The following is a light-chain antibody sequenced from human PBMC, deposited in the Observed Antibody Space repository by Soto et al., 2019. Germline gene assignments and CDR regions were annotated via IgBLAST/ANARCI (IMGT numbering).Light chain of an antibody. CDR3: QSYDRSLRGRV. Sequence: SFLTHPPSFSVAPGHMVTISWTGTRSNIVAGFDVHWYHQQLPGTAPKLLIFGNTNRPSGVPDRFSGSKSGTSASLAITGLQDEDEGDYYCQSYDRSLRGRVFGGGTK. V-gene: IGLV1-40*01. CDR2: GNT. J-gene: IGLJ3*02. CDR1: RSNIVAGFD.